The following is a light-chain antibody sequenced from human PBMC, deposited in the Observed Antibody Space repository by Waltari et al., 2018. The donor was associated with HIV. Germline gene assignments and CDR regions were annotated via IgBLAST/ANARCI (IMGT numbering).Light chain of an antibody. Sequence: SVLTQPPSASGTPGPSATISCSGSNSNTGTNYVYWYQQLPAPTPKLLIYRNGQRPSGVPDRFSGSKSGTSASLAISGLRSEDEAAYYCAAWDDILSGLVFGGGTKLTVL. CDR2: RNG. CDR1: NSNTGTNY. CDR3: AAWDDILSGLV. J-gene: IGLJ3*02. V-gene: IGLV1-47*01.